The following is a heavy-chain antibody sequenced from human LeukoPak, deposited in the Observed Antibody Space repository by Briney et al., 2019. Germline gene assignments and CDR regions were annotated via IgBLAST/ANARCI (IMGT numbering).Heavy chain of an antibody. J-gene: IGHJ6*02. Sequence: GGSLRLSCVASGFTFRSYAMNWVRQAPGKGLEWVSYMSSDSSFINYADSVKGRFTISRDNAKNSLFLQMDSPRADDTAVYYCARGEVATTYYYGVDVWGQGTTVTVSS. D-gene: IGHD5-12*01. V-gene: IGHV3-21*05. CDR3: ARGEVATTYYYGVDV. CDR2: MSSDSSFI. CDR1: GFTFRSYA.